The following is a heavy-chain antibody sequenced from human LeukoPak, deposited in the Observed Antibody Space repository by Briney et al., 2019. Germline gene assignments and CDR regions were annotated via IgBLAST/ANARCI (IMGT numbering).Heavy chain of an antibody. CDR3: AREGSGSFGHHHFDP. J-gene: IGHJ5*02. CDR1: GFAFSSYW. V-gene: IGHV3-7*01. D-gene: IGHD1-26*01. CDR2: IKQDGSER. Sequence: GGSLRLSCAASGFAFSSYWMSWVRQAPGKGLEWVANIKQDGSERYYVDSVRGRFTISRDDARNSMYLQMNSLRAEDTAVYYCAREGSGSFGHHHFDPWGQGTPVTVSS.